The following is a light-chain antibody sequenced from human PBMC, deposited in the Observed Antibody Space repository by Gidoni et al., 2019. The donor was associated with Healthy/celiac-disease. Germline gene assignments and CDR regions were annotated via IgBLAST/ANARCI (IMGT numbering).Light chain of an antibody. Sequence: QSALTQPASLSGSPGQSITISCTGTSSDVGGYNYVSWYQQHPGKAPKLMIYEVSNRPSGVSNRFSGSKSGNTASLTISGLQAEDEADYYCSSYTSSSTQLVFGGGTKLTVL. V-gene: IGLV2-14*01. CDR3: SSYTSSSTQLV. CDR2: EVS. J-gene: IGLJ3*02. CDR1: SSDVGGYNY.